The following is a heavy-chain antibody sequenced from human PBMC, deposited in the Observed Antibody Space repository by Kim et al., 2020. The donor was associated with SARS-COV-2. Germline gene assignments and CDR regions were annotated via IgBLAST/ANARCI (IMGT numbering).Heavy chain of an antibody. CDR3: AREGGWIVAIRDYYGMDV. CDR2: IIPIFGTA. D-gene: IGHD3-22*01. CDR1: GGIFSSYA. V-gene: IGHV1-69*13. J-gene: IGHJ6*02. Sequence: SVKVSCKASGGIFSSYAISWVRQAPGQGLEWMGGIIPIFGTANYAQKFQGRVTITADESTSTAYMELSSLRSEDTAVYYCAREGGWIVAIRDYYGMDVWGQGTTVTVSS.